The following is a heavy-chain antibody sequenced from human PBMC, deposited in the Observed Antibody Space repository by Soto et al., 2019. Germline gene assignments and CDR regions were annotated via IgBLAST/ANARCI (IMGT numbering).Heavy chain of an antibody. Sequence: PSETLSLTCAVYGGSFSGYYWSWIRQPPGKGLEWIGEINHSGSTNYNPSLKSRVTISVDTSKNQFSLKLSSVTAADTAVHYCARRGDFWSGYYMRGAFDYWGQGTLVTVSS. CDR1: GGSFSGYY. CDR2: INHSGST. CDR3: ARRGDFWSGYYMRGAFDY. J-gene: IGHJ4*02. V-gene: IGHV4-34*01. D-gene: IGHD3-3*01.